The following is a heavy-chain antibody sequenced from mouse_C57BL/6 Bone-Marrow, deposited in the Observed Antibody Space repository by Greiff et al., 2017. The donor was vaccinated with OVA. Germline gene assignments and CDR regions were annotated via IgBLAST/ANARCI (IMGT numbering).Heavy chain of an antibody. Sequence: QVQVVESGAELAKPGASVKLSCKASGYTFTSYWMHWVKQRPGQGLEWIGYINPSSGYTKYNQKFKDKATLTADKSSSTAYMQLSSLTYEDSAVYYCARSYGSSYYAMDYWGQGTSVTVSS. CDR3: ARSYGSSYYAMDY. D-gene: IGHD1-1*01. V-gene: IGHV1-7*01. CDR1: GYTFTSYW. J-gene: IGHJ4*01. CDR2: INPSSGYT.